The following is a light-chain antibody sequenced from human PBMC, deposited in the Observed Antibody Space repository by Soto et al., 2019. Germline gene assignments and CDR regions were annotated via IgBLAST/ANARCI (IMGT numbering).Light chain of an antibody. CDR2: DVS. V-gene: IGLV2-14*01. Sequence: QSALTQPAYVSGSPGQSITISCTGTSSDVGGYNYVSWYQQHPGKAPKLMIYDVSNRPSGVCNRCSGSKSGNTASLTISGLQAEDEADYYCSAYTNRGTLYVFGTGTTLTVL. CDR3: SAYTNRGTLYV. J-gene: IGLJ1*01. CDR1: SSDVGGYNY.